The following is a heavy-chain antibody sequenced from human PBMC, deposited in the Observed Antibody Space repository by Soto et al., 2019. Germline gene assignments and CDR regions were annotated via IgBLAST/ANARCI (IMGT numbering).Heavy chain of an antibody. Sequence: GGSLRLSCAASGFTFSSYSINWVRQAPGKGLEWVSSISSSSSYIYYADSVKGRFTISRDNAKNSLYLQMNSLRAEDTAVYYCARPPDYGSGSYPYYYYYYMDVWGKGTTVTVSS. J-gene: IGHJ6*03. D-gene: IGHD3-10*01. CDR3: ARPPDYGSGSYPYYYYYYMDV. V-gene: IGHV3-21*01. CDR1: GFTFSSYS. CDR2: ISSSSSYI.